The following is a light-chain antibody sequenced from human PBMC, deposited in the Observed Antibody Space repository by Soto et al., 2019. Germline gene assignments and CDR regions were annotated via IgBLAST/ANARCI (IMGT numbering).Light chain of an antibody. CDR3: QQGHNWPLT. V-gene: IGKV3-15*01. Sequence: EIVMTQSPATLSLSPGERAALSCRASQSINSELAWYQQKPGQPPRLLIYGASTRATGVPARFTGSESGSEFTLTISGLHSEDFAVYYWQQGHNWPLTFGQGTMLEI. CDR2: GAS. CDR1: QSINSE. J-gene: IGKJ2*01.